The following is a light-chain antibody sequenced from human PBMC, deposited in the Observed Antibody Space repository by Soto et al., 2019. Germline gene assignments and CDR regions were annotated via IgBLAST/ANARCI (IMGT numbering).Light chain of an antibody. CDR3: AAWDDSLNGYV. CDR2: SDN. V-gene: IGLV1-44*01. CDR1: SSNIGSNT. J-gene: IGLJ1*01. Sequence: SVLTQSPSASGTPGQRVTISCSGSSSNIGSNTVNWYHQLPGTAPKLLIYSDNQRPSGVPDRFSGSKSGTSASLAISGLQSEEEADYYCAAWDDSLNGYVFASGTKVTVL.